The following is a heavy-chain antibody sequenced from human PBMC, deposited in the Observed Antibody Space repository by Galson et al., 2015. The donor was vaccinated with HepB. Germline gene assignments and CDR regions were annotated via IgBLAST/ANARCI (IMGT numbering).Heavy chain of an antibody. CDR2: INSDGSST. CDR3: ARGRSTVLGYGMDV. V-gene: IGHV3-74*01. CDR1: GFTFSSYW. J-gene: IGHJ6*02. D-gene: IGHD4-17*01. Sequence: SLRLSCAASGFTFSSYWMHWVRQAPGKGLVWVSRINSDGSSTSYADSVKGRFTISRDNAKNTLYLQMNSLRAEDTAVYYCARGRSTVLGYGMDVWGQGTTVTVSS.